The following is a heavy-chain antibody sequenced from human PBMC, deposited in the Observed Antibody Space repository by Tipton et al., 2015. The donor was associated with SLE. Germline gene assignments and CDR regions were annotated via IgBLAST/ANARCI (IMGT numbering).Heavy chain of an antibody. D-gene: IGHD2-21*02. J-gene: IGHJ4*02. V-gene: IGHV1-69*01. CDR1: GGTFSSYA. CDR3: ARLPPPNYCGGDCYSGTFFDY. Sequence: QSGPEVKKPGSSVKVSCKASGGTFSSYAISWVRQAPGQGLEWMGGIIPIFGTANYAQKFQGRVTITADESTSTAYMELSSLRSEDTAVYYCARLPPPNYCGGDCYSGTFFDYWGQGTLVTVSS. CDR2: IIPIFGTA.